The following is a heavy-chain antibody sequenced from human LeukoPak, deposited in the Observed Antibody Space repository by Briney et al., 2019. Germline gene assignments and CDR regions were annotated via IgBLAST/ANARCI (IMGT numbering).Heavy chain of an antibody. CDR2: IYHSGST. V-gene: IGHV4-38-2*02. J-gene: IGHJ4*02. CDR1: GDSISSGYY. Sequence: SETLSLTCSVSGDSISSGYYWGWIRQPPGKGLEWIGSIYHSGSTYYNPSLKSRVTISVDTSKNQFSLKLSSVTAADTAVYYCARDGGSGSSDFDYWGQGTLVTVSS. CDR3: ARDGGSGSSDFDY. D-gene: IGHD1-26*01.